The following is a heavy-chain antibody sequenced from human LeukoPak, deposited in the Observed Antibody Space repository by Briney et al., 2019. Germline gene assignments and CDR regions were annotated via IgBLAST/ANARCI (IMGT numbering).Heavy chain of an antibody. J-gene: IGHJ4*02. CDR1: GFTFTSYW. D-gene: IGHD3-22*01. CDR3: ASHPNYYDSSGYYKGFDC. Sequence: GGSLRLSCAASGFTFTSYWMSWVRQAPGKGLEWVASIKQDGSEKYYVDSVKGRFTISRDNAKNSLNLQMNSLRAEDTAVYYCASHPNYYDSSGYYKGFDCWGQGTLVTVSS. V-gene: IGHV3-7*03. CDR2: IKQDGSEK.